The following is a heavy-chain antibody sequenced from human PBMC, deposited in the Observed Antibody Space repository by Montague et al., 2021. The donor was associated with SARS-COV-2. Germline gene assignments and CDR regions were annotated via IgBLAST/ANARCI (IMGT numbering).Heavy chain of an antibody. J-gene: IGHJ6*02. Sequence: SLRLSCAASGFTFSGYSMNWVRQAPGKGLEWVSYISSSSSTIYYADSVKGRFTISRDNAKNSLYLQMNSLRAEDTAVYYCAREGEMATIWVGYYYYYGIDVWGQGTTVTVSS. CDR2: ISSSSSTI. V-gene: IGHV3-48*04. CDR3: AREGEMATIWVGYYYYYGIDV. D-gene: IGHD5-24*01. CDR1: GFTFSGYS.